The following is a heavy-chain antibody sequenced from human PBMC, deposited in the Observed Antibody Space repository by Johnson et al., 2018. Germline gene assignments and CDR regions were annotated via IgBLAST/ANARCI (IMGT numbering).Heavy chain of an antibody. V-gene: IGHV3-20*01. Sequence: EVQLVESGGGVVRPGGSLRLSCAASGFTFDDYGMSWVRQAPGKGLEWVSAINWNGGSTGYADSVKGRFTISRDNAQNSLYLQMNSLGAEDTAVYHGARERGSGSNNRYFHPWGQGTLVTVPS. CDR1: GFTFDDYG. CDR2: INWNGGST. D-gene: IGHD1-26*01. J-gene: IGHJ1*01. CDR3: ARERGSGSNNRYFHP.